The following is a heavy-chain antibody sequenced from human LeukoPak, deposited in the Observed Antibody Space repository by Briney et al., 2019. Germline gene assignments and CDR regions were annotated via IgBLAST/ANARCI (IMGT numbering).Heavy chain of an antibody. J-gene: IGHJ4*02. Sequence: GGSLRLSCAASGFTFSSYGMHWVRQAPGKGLEWVAVIWYDGSNKYYADSVKGRSTISRDNSKNTLYLQMNSLRAEDTAVYYCAREGWLQTNYYFDYWGQGTLVTVSS. D-gene: IGHD5-24*01. CDR3: AREGWLQTNYYFDY. CDR2: IWYDGSNK. CDR1: GFTFSSYG. V-gene: IGHV3-33*01.